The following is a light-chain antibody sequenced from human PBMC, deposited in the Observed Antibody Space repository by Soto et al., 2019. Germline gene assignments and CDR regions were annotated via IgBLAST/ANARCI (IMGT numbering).Light chain of an antibody. CDR1: QSVRSN. CDR3: QQYNDWPRT. Sequence: DIVMTQSPSSLSVSPGERATLSCRASQSVRSNLAWYQQKLGQAPRLLIYDASTWASGIPARFSGSGSGTDFTLTISSLQSEDFAIFYCQQYNDWPRTFGQGTKL. V-gene: IGKV3-15*01. CDR2: DAS. J-gene: IGKJ2*01.